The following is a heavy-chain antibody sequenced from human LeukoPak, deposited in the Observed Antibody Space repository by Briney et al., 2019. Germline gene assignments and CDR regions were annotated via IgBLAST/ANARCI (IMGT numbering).Heavy chain of an antibody. CDR1: GGSISSYY. Sequence: SETLSLTCTVSGGSISSYYWSWIRQPPGKGLEWIGYIYYSGSTNYNPSLKSRVTISVDTSKNQFSLKLSSVTAADTAVYYCARGSGDSSEQLGWFDPWGQGTLVTVSS. CDR2: IYYSGST. D-gene: IGHD3-22*01. CDR3: ARGSGDSSEQLGWFDP. J-gene: IGHJ5*02. V-gene: IGHV4-59*01.